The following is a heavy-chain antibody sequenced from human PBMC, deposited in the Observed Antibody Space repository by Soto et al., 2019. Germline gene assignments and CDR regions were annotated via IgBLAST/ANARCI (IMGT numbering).Heavy chain of an antibody. V-gene: IGHV4-4*02. Sequence: SETLSLSCAVSVGAFTSNNWCTWVRQPPGQGLEWIGEIYRTGSTNYNPSLKSRVTISLDKSENQFSLKVTSLTAADTAVYYCASRDPGTSVDYWGQGTLVTVSS. CDR2: IYRTGST. CDR3: ASRDPGTSVDY. J-gene: IGHJ4*02. D-gene: IGHD1-7*01. CDR1: VGAFTSNNW.